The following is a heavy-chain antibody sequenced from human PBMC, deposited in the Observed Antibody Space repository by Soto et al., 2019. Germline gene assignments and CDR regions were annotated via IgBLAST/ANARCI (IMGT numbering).Heavy chain of an antibody. Sequence: EVQLLESGGGLVQPGGSLRLSCAASGFPFSSRAMSWVRQAPGKGLEWVSAISGSGTITYYADSVKGRFTISSDTSKNTLYLQMNSLGADDTAVYYCAEWARYCSGADCRAWGQGTLVTVSS. CDR2: ISGSGTIT. D-gene: IGHD2-15*01. CDR1: GFPFSSRA. CDR3: AEWARYCSGADCRA. J-gene: IGHJ5*02. V-gene: IGHV3-23*01.